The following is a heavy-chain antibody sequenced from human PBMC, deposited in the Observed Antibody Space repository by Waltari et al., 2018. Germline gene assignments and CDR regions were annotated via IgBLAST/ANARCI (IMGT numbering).Heavy chain of an antibody. CDR2: VHRSRRT. CDR1: GDSMSGNYW. Sequence: QLQLQQSGPGVVKPSESLSLTCAVSGDSMSGNYWWNWVRQSPGKGLEWIGQVHRSRRTNYHPSFASRVTVSIDTSNNQFSLKMPSPTAADTAMYYCARDRGSGLYLDSWGQGTLVTVS. CDR3: ARDRGSGLYLDS. V-gene: IGHV4-4*02. D-gene: IGHD2-15*01. J-gene: IGHJ4*02.